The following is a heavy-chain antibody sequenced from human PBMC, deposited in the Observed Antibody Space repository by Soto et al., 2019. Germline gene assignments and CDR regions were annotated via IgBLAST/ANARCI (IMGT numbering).Heavy chain of an antibody. CDR2: ISAYNGNT. Sequence: ASVKVSCEACGYTFTSYGISWVRQAPGQGLEWMGWISAYNGNTNYAQKLQGRVTMTTDTSTSTAYMELRSLRSDDTAVYYCARDYDTVTTRFDPWGQGTLVTVSS. CDR3: ARDYDTVTTRFDP. J-gene: IGHJ5*02. CDR1: GYTFTSYG. D-gene: IGHD4-17*01. V-gene: IGHV1-18*01.